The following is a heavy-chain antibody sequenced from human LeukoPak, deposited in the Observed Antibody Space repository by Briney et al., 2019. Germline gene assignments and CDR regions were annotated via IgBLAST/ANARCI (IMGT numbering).Heavy chain of an antibody. D-gene: IGHD6-19*01. CDR2: IKSKTYGGTT. CDR3: ATGYNSGESDAFDV. Sequence: PGGSLRLSCAASGFTFNNAWMTWVRQAPGKGLEWVGRIKSKTYGGTTDDAAPVKGRFTISRDDSKNMLYLQMNSLKTEDTAVYYCATGYNSGESDAFDVWGQGTMVTVSS. V-gene: IGHV3-15*01. J-gene: IGHJ3*01. CDR1: GFTFNNAW.